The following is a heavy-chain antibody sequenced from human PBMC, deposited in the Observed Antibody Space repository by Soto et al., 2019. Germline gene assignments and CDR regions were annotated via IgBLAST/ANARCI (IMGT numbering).Heavy chain of an antibody. D-gene: IGHD3-3*01. Sequence: DVQLVESGGGLVQPGRSLRLSCAASGFTFDDYAMHWVRQAPGKGLEWVSGISWNSGSIGYADSVKGRFTISRDNAKNSLYLQMNSLRAEDTALYYCARPIFGVVDDAFDIWGQGTMVTVSS. CDR2: ISWNSGSI. V-gene: IGHV3-9*01. CDR3: ARPIFGVVDDAFDI. J-gene: IGHJ3*02. CDR1: GFTFDDYA.